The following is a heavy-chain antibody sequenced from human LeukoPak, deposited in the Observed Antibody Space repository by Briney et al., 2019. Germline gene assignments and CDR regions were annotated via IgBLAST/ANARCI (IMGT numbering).Heavy chain of an antibody. CDR1: GGSFSGYY. V-gene: IGHV4-34*01. CDR3: ARRRGQRYDFWSGSDRVFDY. J-gene: IGHJ4*02. Sequence: SETLSLTCAVYGGSFSGYYWSWIRQPPGKGLEWIGEINHSGSTNYNPSLKSRVTISVDTSKNQFSLKLSSVTAADTAVYYCARRRGQRYDFWSGSDRVFDYWGQGTLVTVSS. CDR2: INHSGST. D-gene: IGHD3-3*01.